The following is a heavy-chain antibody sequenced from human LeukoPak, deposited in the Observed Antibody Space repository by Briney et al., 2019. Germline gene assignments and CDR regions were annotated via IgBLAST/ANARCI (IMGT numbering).Heavy chain of an antibody. CDR2: IRPAGDT. CDR3: ARGGPGYYLDY. V-gene: IGHV3-13*01. J-gene: IGHJ4*02. Sequence: PGGSLRLSCAASGFTFSNYDMHWVRQATGKGLEWVSGIRPAGDTYYPGSVKGRFTISRENAKNSLYLQMNILKAGDTAVYYCARGGPGYYLDYWGQGTLVTVSP. CDR1: GFTFSNYD.